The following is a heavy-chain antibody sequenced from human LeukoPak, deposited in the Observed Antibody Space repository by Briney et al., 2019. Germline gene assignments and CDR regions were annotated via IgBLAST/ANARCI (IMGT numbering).Heavy chain of an antibody. V-gene: IGHV3-7*01. CDR3: ARGGGDSSGWYEINDAFGI. Sequence: PGGSLRLSCAASGFIFSSFWMGWVRQAPGKGLEWVANIKPDGSEKYYVDSVKGRFTISRDNAKNSLYLQMNSLRAEDTAVYYCARGGGDSSGWYEINDAFGIWGQGTMVTVSS. CDR1: GFIFSSFW. J-gene: IGHJ3*02. CDR2: IKPDGSEK. D-gene: IGHD6-19*01.